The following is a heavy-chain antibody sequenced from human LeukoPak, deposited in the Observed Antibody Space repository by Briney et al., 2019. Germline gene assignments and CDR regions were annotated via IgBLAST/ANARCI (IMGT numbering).Heavy chain of an antibody. CDR3: AKAGYSSSWSFFNS. Sequence: GGSLRLSRGVSGFAFSSYAMSWVRQAPGKGLEWVSTISGSGGSTYYADSVKGRFTISRDNPKNTLSLQMSRLRAEDTAVYYCAKAGYSSSWSFFNSWGQGTLVTVSS. CDR1: GFAFSSYA. CDR2: ISGSGGST. D-gene: IGHD6-13*01. J-gene: IGHJ4*02. V-gene: IGHV3-23*01.